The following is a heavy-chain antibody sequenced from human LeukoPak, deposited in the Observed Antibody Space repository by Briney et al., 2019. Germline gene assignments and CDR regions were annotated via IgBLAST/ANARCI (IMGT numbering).Heavy chain of an antibody. Sequence: GGSLRLSCAASGFTFSSYSMNWVRHAPGEGLEWVSSISSSSSYIYYADSVKGRFTISRDNAKNSLYLQMNSLRAEDTAVYYCARAHYVWGSYRYYDAFDIWGQGTMVTVSS. CDR2: ISSSSSYI. V-gene: IGHV3-21*01. CDR1: GFTFSSYS. J-gene: IGHJ3*02. CDR3: ARAHYVWGSYRYYDAFDI. D-gene: IGHD3-16*02.